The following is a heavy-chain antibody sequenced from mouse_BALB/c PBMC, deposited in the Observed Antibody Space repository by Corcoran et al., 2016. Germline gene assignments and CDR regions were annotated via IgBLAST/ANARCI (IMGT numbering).Heavy chain of an antibody. Sequence: LVKTETSVKISCKASGYSFAAYYMHWVKQSHGKSLEWIGYISCYNGATSYNQKFKGKATFTVDTSSSTAYMQFNSLTSEDSAVYYCARNYDRALDYWGQGTSVTVS. V-gene: IGHV1S34*01. CDR1: GYSFAAYY. J-gene: IGHJ4*01. D-gene: IGHD2-4*01. CDR2: ISCYNGAT. CDR3: ARNYDRALDY.